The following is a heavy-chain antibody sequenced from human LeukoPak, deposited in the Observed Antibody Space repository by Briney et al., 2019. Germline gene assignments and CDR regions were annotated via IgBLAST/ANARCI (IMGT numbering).Heavy chain of an antibody. CDR3: ARSSYCSSTSCYKYFQH. V-gene: IGHV4-34*01. Sequence: PSETLSLTCAVYGGSFSGYYWSWIRQPPGKGLEWIGEINHSGSTNYNPSLKSRVTISVDTSKNQFSLKLSSVTAADTAVYYCARSSYCSSTSCYKYFQHWGQGTLVTVSS. CDR1: GGSFSGYY. CDR2: INHSGST. D-gene: IGHD2-2*01. J-gene: IGHJ1*01.